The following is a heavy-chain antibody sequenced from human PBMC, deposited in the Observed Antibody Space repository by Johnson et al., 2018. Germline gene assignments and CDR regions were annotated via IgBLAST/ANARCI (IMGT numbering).Heavy chain of an antibody. J-gene: IGHJ5*02. V-gene: IGHV5-51*01. CDR1: GYSFTSYW. CDR2: IYPGDSDT. Sequence: VQLVESGAEVQKPGESLKISCKGSGYSFTSYWIGWVRQMPGKGLEWMGIIYPGDSDTRYSPSFQGQVTISADKSISTAYRQWSSLKASDTAMYYCAGLTDSRSPYPTGWFDPWGQGTLVTVSS. D-gene: IGHD6-6*01. CDR3: AGLTDSRSPYPTGWFDP.